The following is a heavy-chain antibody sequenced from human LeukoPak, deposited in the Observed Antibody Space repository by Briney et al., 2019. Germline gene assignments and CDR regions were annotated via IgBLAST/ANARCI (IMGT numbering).Heavy chain of an antibody. J-gene: IGHJ4*02. V-gene: IGHV3-7*03. D-gene: IGHD3-22*01. Sequence: GGSLRLSCAASGFTFSRRWMTWVRQAPGKGLEWVANIKHDGSEKNYVDSVKGRFTISRDNAKNSLYLQMNSLRAEDTAVYYCATPLDYYDRSDSHQGGDWGQGTLVTVSS. CDR2: IKHDGSEK. CDR3: ATPLDYYDRSDSHQGGD. CDR1: GFTFSRRW.